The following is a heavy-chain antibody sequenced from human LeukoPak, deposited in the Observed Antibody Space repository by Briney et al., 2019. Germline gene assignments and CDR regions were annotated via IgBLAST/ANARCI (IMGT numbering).Heavy chain of an antibody. CDR2: ISPYNGNT. J-gene: IGHJ4*02. CDR3: ARDQYDYVWGSYRPYFDY. Sequence: ASVKVSCKASGYTFTSYGISWVRQAPGQGLVWMGSISPYNGNTNYAERLQGRVIMTTDTSTRTAYMELRSLRSDDTAVFYCARDQYDYVWGSYRPYFDYWGQGTLVTVSS. V-gene: IGHV1-18*04. CDR1: GYTFTSYG. D-gene: IGHD3-16*02.